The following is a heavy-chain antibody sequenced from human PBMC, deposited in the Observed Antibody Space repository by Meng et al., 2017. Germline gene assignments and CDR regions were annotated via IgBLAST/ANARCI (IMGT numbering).Heavy chain of an antibody. CDR1: GSPFTSFG. Sequence: HLLEAGDVVERLGPPCKVRCNVSGSPFTSFGLNWVRQAPRKRLEWMGWINPGNGNTKYSQKFQGRVTITRDTTASTAYMELSSLRSEETAVYYCEGSPLQAPQIDYWGRGTLVTVSS. J-gene: IGHJ4*02. D-gene: IGHD2-15*01. CDR3: EGSPLQAPQIDY. V-gene: IGHV1-3*01. CDR2: INPGNGNT.